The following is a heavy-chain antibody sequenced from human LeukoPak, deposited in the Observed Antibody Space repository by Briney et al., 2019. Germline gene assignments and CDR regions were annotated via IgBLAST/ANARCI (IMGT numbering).Heavy chain of an antibody. Sequence: SETLSLTCAVSGYSISSGYYWGWIRQPPGKGLEWIGSIYHSGSTYYNPSLKSRVTISVDTSKNQFSLKLSSVTAPDTAVYYCARDHGSGWPYFDYWGQGTLVTVSS. CDR1: GYSISSGYY. V-gene: IGHV4-38-2*02. D-gene: IGHD6-19*01. J-gene: IGHJ4*02. CDR3: ARDHGSGWPYFDY. CDR2: IYHSGST.